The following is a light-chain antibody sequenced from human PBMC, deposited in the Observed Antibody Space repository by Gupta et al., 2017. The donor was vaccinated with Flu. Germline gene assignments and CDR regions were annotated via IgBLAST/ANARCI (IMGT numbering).Light chain of an antibody. V-gene: IGLV1-44*01. CDR1: SSNIGSNT. CDR2: TNN. J-gene: IGLJ2*01. Sequence: QSVLTQPPSASGTPGQRVTISCSGSSSNIGSNTVNWYQQLPGTAPKLLIYTNNQRPSGVPDRFSGSKSGTSASLAISGLHSEDEADYYCSAWDDSLNGPVFGGGTKLTV. CDR3: SAWDDSLNGPV.